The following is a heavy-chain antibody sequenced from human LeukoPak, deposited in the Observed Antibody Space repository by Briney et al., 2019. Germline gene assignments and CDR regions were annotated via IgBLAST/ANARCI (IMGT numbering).Heavy chain of an antibody. CDR3: ARTRGTHISMAYLDS. CDR1: GYTFTGNV. J-gene: IGHJ4*02. D-gene: IGHD2/OR15-2a*01. CDR2: INPNNGDT. Sequence: ASVKVSCKTSGYTFTGNVMHWVRQAPGQGPEWMGWINPNNGDTNYAQKFQGRVTMTRVTSITTAYMELSSLRSDDTAVYYCARTRGTHISMAYLDSWGQGTLVTVSS. V-gene: IGHV1-2*02.